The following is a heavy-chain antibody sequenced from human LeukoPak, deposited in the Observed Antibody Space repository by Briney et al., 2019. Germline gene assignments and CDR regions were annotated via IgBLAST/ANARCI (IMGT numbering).Heavy chain of an antibody. D-gene: IGHD3-10*01. Sequence: SETLSLTCTVSCGSISSYYWSWMRQPPGKGLEWIGYIYYSGSTNYNPSLKSRVTISVDTSKNQFSLKLSSVTAADTAVYYCAGQRGPYYFDYWGQGTLVTVSS. CDR1: CGSISSYY. CDR2: IYYSGST. CDR3: AGQRGPYYFDY. J-gene: IGHJ4*02. V-gene: IGHV4-59*01.